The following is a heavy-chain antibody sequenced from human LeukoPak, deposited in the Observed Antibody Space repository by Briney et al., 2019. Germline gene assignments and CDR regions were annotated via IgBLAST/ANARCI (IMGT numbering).Heavy chain of an antibody. V-gene: IGHV3-9*01. CDR2: IIWNSGGI. CDR3: AKDMYSSSLRAAVDY. J-gene: IGHJ4*02. CDR1: GYTFDDYA. D-gene: IGHD6-13*01. Sequence: GGSLRLSCAASGYTFDDYAMRWVRQAPGKGLGWVSGIIWNSGGIGYADSVKGGFTISTDNAKNSLYLQMNSLRAEDTAVYYCAKDMYSSSLRAAVDYWGQGTLVTVSS.